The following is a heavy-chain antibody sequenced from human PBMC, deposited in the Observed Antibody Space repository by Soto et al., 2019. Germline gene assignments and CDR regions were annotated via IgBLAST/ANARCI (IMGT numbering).Heavy chain of an antibody. Sequence: ASVKVSCKASGYTFTSYGISWVRQAPGQGLEWMGWINAYNGNTNYAQKLQGRVTMTTDTSTSTANMELRSMRSDDTDVYYSARDVGYGLIDYWGQGTLVTVSS. CDR3: ARDVGYGLIDY. D-gene: IGHD5-18*01. J-gene: IGHJ4*02. CDR1: GYTFTSYG. CDR2: INAYNGNT. V-gene: IGHV1-18*01.